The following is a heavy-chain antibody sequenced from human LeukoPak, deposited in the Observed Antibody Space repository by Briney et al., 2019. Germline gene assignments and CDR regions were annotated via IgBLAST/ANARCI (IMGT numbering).Heavy chain of an antibody. V-gene: IGHV1-2*02. Sequence: ASVKVSCKASGYTFTGYYMHWVRQAPGQGLEWMGWINPNSGGTNYAQKFQGGVTMTRDTSISTAYMELSRLRSDDTAVYYCARVLTYYDFWSGYYWYFDLWGRGTLVAVSS. J-gene: IGHJ2*01. D-gene: IGHD3-3*01. CDR2: INPNSGGT. CDR1: GYTFTGYY. CDR3: ARVLTYYDFWSGYYWYFDL.